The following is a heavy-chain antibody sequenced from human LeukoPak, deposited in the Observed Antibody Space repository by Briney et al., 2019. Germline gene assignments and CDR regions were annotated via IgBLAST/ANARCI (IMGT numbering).Heavy chain of an antibody. V-gene: IGHV4-39*07. CDR3: ARGYSGYDPPMYSFDY. CDR2: IYYSGST. CDR1: GSSISSSSYY. J-gene: IGHJ4*02. Sequence: SETLSLTCTVSGSSISSSSYYWGWIRQPPGKGLEWIGSIYYSGSTYYNPSLKSRVTISVDTSKNQFSLKLSSVTAVGTAVYYCARGYSGYDPPMYSFDYWGQGTLVTVSS. D-gene: IGHD5-12*01.